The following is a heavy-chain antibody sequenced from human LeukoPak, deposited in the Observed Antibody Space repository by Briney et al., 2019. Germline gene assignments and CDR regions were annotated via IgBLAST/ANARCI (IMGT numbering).Heavy chain of an antibody. V-gene: IGHV3-21*01. Sequence: GGSLRLSCAAAGFTFTSYALSWVRQAPGKGLEGVSSISDDSAYIFYADSVKGRFTISRDNAKNSLYLQMNSLRADDTAVYYCARAIRDTYWYGGDYWGQGTLVTVSS. CDR2: ISDDSAYI. J-gene: IGHJ4*02. CDR3: ARAIRDTYWYGGDY. D-gene: IGHD3-10*01. CDR1: GFTFTSYA.